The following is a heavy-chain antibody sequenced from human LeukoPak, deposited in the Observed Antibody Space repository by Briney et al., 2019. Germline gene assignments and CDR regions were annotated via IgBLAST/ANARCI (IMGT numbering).Heavy chain of an antibody. CDR3: VKGPRPDITVAHTVEN. D-gene: IGHD6-19*01. CDR2: ISSRGDST. Sequence: PGGSLRLSCAASGFTFSKAWMSWVRQVPGRGLEWVSTISSRGDSTYVADSEKGRFTISRDNSKNSLYLQMNTVRAEDTAVYYCVKGPRPDITVAHTVENWGQGTLVTVSS. J-gene: IGHJ4*02. CDR1: GFTFSKAW. V-gene: IGHV3-23*01.